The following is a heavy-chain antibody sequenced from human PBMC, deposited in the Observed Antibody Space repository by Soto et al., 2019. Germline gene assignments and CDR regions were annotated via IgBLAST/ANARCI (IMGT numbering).Heavy chain of an antibody. Sequence: TLSLTCTVSGGSISSGGYYWSWIRQHPGKGLEWIGYIYYSGSTYYNPSLKSRVTISVDTSKNQFSLKLSSVTAADTAVYYCARTVDTAMVVFDYWGQGTLVTVSS. CDR2: IYYSGST. CDR3: ARTVDTAMVVFDY. D-gene: IGHD5-18*01. J-gene: IGHJ4*02. CDR1: GGSISSGGYY. V-gene: IGHV4-31*03.